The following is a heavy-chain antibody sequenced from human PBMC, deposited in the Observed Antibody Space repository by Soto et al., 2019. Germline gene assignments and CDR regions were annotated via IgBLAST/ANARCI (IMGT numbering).Heavy chain of an antibody. CDR3: ARGGVVAAMDY. CDR1: GFTFSSYW. CDR2: ISGDGSST. V-gene: IGHV3-74*01. J-gene: IGHJ4*02. D-gene: IGHD2-15*01. Sequence: GGSLRLSCAASGFTFSSYWMYRVRQAPGKGLVWVSRISGDGSSTVYADSVKGRFTISRDNAKNTLYLQMNSLRAEDTAVYYCARGGVVAAMDYWGQGTLVTVSS.